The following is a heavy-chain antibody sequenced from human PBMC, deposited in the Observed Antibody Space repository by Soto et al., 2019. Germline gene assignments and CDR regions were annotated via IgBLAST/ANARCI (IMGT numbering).Heavy chain of an antibody. CDR3: ARDLPRITIFGVVTNHDAFDI. CDR1: GYTFTSYA. Sequence: RASVKVSCKAFGYTFTSYAMHWVRQAPGQRLEWMGWINAGNGNTKYSQKFQGRVTITRDTSASTAYMELSSLRSEDTAVYYCARDLPRITIFGVVTNHDAFDIWGQGTMVTVSS. D-gene: IGHD3-3*01. CDR2: INAGNGNT. V-gene: IGHV1-3*01. J-gene: IGHJ3*02.